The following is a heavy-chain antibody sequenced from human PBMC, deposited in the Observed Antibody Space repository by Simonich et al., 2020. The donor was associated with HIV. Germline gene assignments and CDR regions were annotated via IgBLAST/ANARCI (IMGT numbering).Heavy chain of an antibody. J-gene: IGHJ4*02. D-gene: IGHD3-10*01. CDR2: IRWNSGSI. CDR3: AKDKGAYYGSGSPVY. CDR1: GFTFDDYA. Sequence: EVQLVESGGGLVQPGRSLRLSCAASGFTFDDYAMHWVRQAPGKGLEWVSGIRWNSGSIGYADSGKGRFTISRDNAKNSLYLQMNSLRAEDTALYYCAKDKGAYYGSGSPVYWGQGTLVTVSS. V-gene: IGHV3-9*01.